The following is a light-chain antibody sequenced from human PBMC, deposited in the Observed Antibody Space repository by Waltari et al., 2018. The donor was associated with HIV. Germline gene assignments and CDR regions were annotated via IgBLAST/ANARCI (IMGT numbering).Light chain of an antibody. CDR1: SSNVGSDDL. J-gene: IGLJ1*01. V-gene: IGLV2-23*02. Sequence: QSALTQPASVSGSPGQSITISCTGTSSNVGSDDLVSWYQQHPGEAPKLIIYEVTKRPSGVSNRFSGSKSGNTASLTISGLQAEDEADYYCCSCPRIGIRYVFGTGTKVTVL. CDR3: CSCPRIGIRYV. CDR2: EVT.